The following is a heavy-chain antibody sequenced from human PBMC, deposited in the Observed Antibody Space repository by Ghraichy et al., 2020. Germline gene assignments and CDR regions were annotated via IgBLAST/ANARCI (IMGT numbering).Heavy chain of an antibody. CDR2: INPSGGST. CDR3: ARNYALFGDERYNWFDP. D-gene: IGHD3-10*02. J-gene: IGHJ5*02. Sequence: ASVKVSCKASGYTFTSYYMHWVRQAPGQGLEWMGIINPSGGSTSYAQKFQGRVTMTRDTSTSTVYMELSSLRSEDTAVYYCARNYALFGDERYNWFDPWGQGTLVTVSS. V-gene: IGHV1-46*03. CDR1: GYTFTSYY.